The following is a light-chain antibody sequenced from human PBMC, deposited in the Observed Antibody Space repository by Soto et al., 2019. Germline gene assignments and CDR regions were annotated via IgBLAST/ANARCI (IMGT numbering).Light chain of an antibody. CDR3: QQYNNFPLT. J-gene: IGKJ4*01. CDR2: AAS. CDR1: QYISNY. V-gene: IGKV1-16*02. Sequence: DIQMTQSPSSLSASVGDTVTITCRASQYISNYVAWFQQKPGQAPKSLIYAASKLHSGVPSKFTGSGSGTDFTLTIGSLQPDDSATYYCQQYNNFPLTFGGGTKVDIK.